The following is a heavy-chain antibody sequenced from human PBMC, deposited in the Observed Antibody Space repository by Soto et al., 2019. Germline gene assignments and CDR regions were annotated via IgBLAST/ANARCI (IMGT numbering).Heavy chain of an antibody. J-gene: IGHJ4*02. V-gene: IGHV3-23*01. D-gene: IGHD6-19*01. CDR1: GFSFSNYA. Sequence: GGSLRLSCAASGFSFSNYALSWVRQAPGKGLEWVSAIVGSGGTTFYADSVKGRFTISRDNSENTLYLQMNSLRAEDTGIYHCAKEVEVSGVGAFDFWGQGTLVTVSS. CDR3: AKEVEVSGVGAFDF. CDR2: IVGSGGTT.